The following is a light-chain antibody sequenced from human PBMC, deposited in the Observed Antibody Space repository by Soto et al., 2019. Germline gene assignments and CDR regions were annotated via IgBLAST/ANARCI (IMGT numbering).Light chain of an antibody. CDR1: SSDVGGYNY. CDR3: CSYTTSNTRQIV. J-gene: IGLJ1*01. V-gene: IGLV2-14*01. Sequence: QSVLTQPASVSGSPGQSITISCTGTSSDVGGYNYVSWYQQHPGKAPKFMIYDVSNRPSGVSNRFSGSKSGNTASLTISGFQAEDEADYYCCSYTTSNTRQIVFGTGTKDTVL. CDR2: DVS.